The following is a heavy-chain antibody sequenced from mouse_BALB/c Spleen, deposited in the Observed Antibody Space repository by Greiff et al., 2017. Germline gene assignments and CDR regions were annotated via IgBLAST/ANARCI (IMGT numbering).Heavy chain of an antibody. CDR1: GFTFSSFG. D-gene: IGHD1-2*01. CDR2: ISSGSSTI. CDR3: ARGSATFAMDY. J-gene: IGHJ4*01. V-gene: IGHV5-17*02. Sequence: EVKVEESGGGLVQPGGSRKLSCAASGFTFSSFGMHWVRQAPEKGLEWVAYISSGSSTIYYADTVKGRFTISRDNPKNTLFLQMTSLRSEDTAMYYCARGSATFAMDYWGQGTSVTVSS.